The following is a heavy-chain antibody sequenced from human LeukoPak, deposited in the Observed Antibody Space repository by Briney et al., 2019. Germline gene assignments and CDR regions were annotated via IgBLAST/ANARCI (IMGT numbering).Heavy chain of an antibody. CDR3: ARERAPVYSNYAHYGMDV. CDR2: ISYDGSNK. Sequence: GGSLRLSCAASGFTFSSYGMHWVRQAPGKGLEWVAVISYDGSNKYYADSVKGRFTISRDNSKNTLYLQMNSLRAEDTAVYYCARERAPVYSNYAHYGMDVWGQGTTVTVSS. V-gene: IGHV3-30*03. CDR1: GFTFSSYG. J-gene: IGHJ6*02. D-gene: IGHD4-11*01.